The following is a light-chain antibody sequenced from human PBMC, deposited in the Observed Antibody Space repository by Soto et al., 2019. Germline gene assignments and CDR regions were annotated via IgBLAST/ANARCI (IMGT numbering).Light chain of an antibody. CDR3: SSYTDSSPYV. V-gene: IGLV2-14*01. CDR1: SSDVGGYNY. Sequence: QSALTQPASVSGSPGQSITISCTGTSSDVGGYNYVSWYQQHPGKAPKLMVYDVSNRPSGVSNRFSGSKSGNTASLTISGLQAEDEADYYCSSYTDSSPYVFGSATKLTVL. CDR2: DVS. J-gene: IGLJ1*01.